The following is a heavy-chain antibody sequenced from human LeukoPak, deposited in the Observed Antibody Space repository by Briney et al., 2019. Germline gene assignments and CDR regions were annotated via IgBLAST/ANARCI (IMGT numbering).Heavy chain of an antibody. CDR1: GGTFSSYA. CDR2: IIPIFGTA. V-gene: IGHV1-69*05. J-gene: IGHJ4*02. CDR3: ARDDSSGYYTQNN. D-gene: IGHD3-22*01. Sequence: GSSVKVSCKASGGTFSSYAISWVRQAPGQGLEWMGGIIPIFGTANYAQKFQGRVTITTDESTSTAYMELSSLRSEDTAVYYCARDDSSGYYTQNNWGQGTLVTVSS.